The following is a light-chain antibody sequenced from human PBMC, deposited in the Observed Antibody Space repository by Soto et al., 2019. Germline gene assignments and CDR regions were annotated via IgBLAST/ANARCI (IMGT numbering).Light chain of an antibody. CDR3: QSYDSSMSGYV. Sequence: QSALTQPPSVSGAPGQRVTISCTGSSSNIGAGYDVHWYQQLPGTAPKVLIYGSSYRPSGVPDRFSGSKSGTSASLAITGLQAEDEADYYCQSYDSSMSGYVFGTGTKVTVL. J-gene: IGLJ1*01. CDR2: GSS. V-gene: IGLV1-40*01. CDR1: SSNIGAGYD.